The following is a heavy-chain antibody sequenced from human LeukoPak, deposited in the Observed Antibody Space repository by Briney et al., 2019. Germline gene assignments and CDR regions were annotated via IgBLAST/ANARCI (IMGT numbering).Heavy chain of an antibody. V-gene: IGHV1-2*02. CDR2: INPNSGGT. J-gene: IGHJ5*02. D-gene: IGHD6-19*01. Sequence: GASVKVSCKASGYTFTGYYMHWVRQAPGQGLEWMEWINPNSGGTNYEQKFQGRVTMTRDTSISTAYMELSRLRSDDTAVYYCARDCGAYSSSWDPSSGWYGEFNWFDPWGQGTLVTVSS. CDR1: GYTFTGYY. CDR3: ARDCGAYSSSWDPSSGWYGEFNWFDP.